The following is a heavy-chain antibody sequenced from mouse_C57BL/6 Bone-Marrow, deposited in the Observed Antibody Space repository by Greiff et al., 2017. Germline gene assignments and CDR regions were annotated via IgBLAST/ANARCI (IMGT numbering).Heavy chain of an antibody. Sequence: EVMLVESGGGLVKPGGSLKLSCAVSGFTFSSYAMSWVRQTPEKRLEWVATISDGGSYTYYPDNVKGRFTISRDNAKNNLYLQMSHLKSEDTAMYYCARALLRVGDYWGQGTTLTVSS. CDR1: GFTFSSYA. CDR3: ARALLRVGDY. D-gene: IGHD1-1*01. V-gene: IGHV5-4*03. J-gene: IGHJ2*01. CDR2: ISDGGSYT.